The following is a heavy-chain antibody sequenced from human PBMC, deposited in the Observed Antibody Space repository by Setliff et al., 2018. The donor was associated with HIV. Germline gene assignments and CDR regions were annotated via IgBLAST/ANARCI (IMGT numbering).Heavy chain of an antibody. CDR3: SRLYYNFWTGHRAFFNY. J-gene: IGHJ4*02. Sequence: TLSLTCTVSGDSISSVSYSWGWIRQPPGKGLEWIGYMYSGGNTYYKPSLKSRVTMSVDSSNNQFSVRLTSVTAADTAIYYCSRLYYNFWTGHRAFFNYWGQGTLVTVSS. CDR1: GDSISSVSYS. D-gene: IGHD3-3*01. CDR2: MYSGGNT. V-gene: IGHV4-39*01.